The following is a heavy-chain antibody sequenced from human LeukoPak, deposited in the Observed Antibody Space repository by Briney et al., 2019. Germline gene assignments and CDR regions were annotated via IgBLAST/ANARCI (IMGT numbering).Heavy chain of an antibody. J-gene: IGHJ6*03. Sequence: PSETLSLTCPVSGGSISSSSYYWGWIRQPPGKGLEWIGSIYYSGGTYYNPSLKSRVTISVDTSKNQFSLKLSSVTAADTAVYYCARDRGGYSYGYDHYYYYYMDVWGKGTTVTISS. CDR2: IYYSGGT. V-gene: IGHV4-39*07. CDR1: GGSISSSSYY. D-gene: IGHD5-18*01. CDR3: ARDRGGYSYGYDHYYYYYMDV.